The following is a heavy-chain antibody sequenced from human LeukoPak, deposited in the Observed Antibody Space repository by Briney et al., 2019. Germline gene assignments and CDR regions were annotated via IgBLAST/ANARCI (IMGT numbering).Heavy chain of an antibody. CDR1: GGSISSDVHY. D-gene: IGHD1-26*01. CDR2: LLYNGNT. V-gene: IGHV4-39*01. CDR3: TRRGSGNGGTYAGMDV. Sequence: SESLSLTCTVAGGSISSDVHYWDWMCPGPGKGLEWIGSLLYNGNTWYNPSLESRVTISVDTSENQFSLRLTSVNAADTALYFCTRRGSGNGGTYAGMDVWGPGTSVTVSS. J-gene: IGHJ6*02.